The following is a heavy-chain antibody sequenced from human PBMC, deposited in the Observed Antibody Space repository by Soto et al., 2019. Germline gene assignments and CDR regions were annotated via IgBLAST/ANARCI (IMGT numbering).Heavy chain of an antibody. CDR1: GFMFSSYA. D-gene: IGHD5-12*01. CDR2: ISYDGGNT. Sequence: QEKLVESGGGVVQPGGSLRLSCEASGFMFSSYALHWVRQAPGKGLEWLAIISYDGGNTYYADSVKGRFTISRDGSRYTVYLEMDSLRPEDTGVYYCARDPRPSGYDRHMDVWGQRTTVTVS. J-gene: IGHJ6*02. CDR3: ARDPRPSGYDRHMDV. V-gene: IGHV3-30*17.